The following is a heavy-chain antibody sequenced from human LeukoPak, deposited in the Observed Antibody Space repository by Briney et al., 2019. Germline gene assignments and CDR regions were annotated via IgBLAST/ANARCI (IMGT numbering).Heavy chain of an antibody. CDR3: ARGLQWLSGAFDI. V-gene: IGHV4-34*01. D-gene: IGHD3-22*01. CDR2: INHSGST. CDR1: GGSFSGYY. J-gene: IGHJ3*02. Sequence: PSETLSLTCAVYGGSFSGYYWSWIRQPPGKGLEWIGEINHSGSTNYNPSLKSRVTISVDTSKNQFSLKLSSVTAADTAVYSCARGLQWLSGAFDIWGQGTMVTVSS.